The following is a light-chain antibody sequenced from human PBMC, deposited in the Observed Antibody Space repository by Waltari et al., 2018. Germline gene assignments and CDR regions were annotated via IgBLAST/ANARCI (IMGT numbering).Light chain of an antibody. V-gene: IGLV2-23*01. CDR2: EGS. J-gene: IGLJ2*01. CDR3: CSYASGSTII. CDR1: SNDVGRYNL. Sequence: QSALTQPASVSGSPGQSITISCTGTSNDVGRYNLVSWYQRNPGKAPELLIYEGSKRPSGVSNRFSGSKSGNTASLTISGLQAEDEADYFCCSYASGSTIIFGGGTKLTVL.